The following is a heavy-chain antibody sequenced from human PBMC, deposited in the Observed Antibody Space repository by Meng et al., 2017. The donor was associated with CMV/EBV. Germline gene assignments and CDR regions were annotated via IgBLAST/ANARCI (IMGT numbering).Heavy chain of an antibody. D-gene: IGHD6-6*01. CDR2: IDPSDSYT. CDR1: GYSFTSYW. CDR3: AISGIAARVSPIDY. J-gene: IGHJ4*02. V-gene: IGHV5-10-1*01. Sequence: KVSCKGSGYSFTSYWISWVRQMPGKGLEWMGRIDPSDSYTNYSPSFQGHVTISADKSISTAYLQWSSLKASDTATYYCAISGIAARVSPIDYWGQGTLVTVSS.